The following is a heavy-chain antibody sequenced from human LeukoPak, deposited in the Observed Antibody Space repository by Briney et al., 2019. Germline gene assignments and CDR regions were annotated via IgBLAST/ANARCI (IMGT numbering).Heavy chain of an antibody. V-gene: IGHV3-74*01. CDR3: VGSSSWYCDY. CDR2: INSDGSST. J-gene: IGHJ4*02. Sequence: PGGSLRLSCAASGFTFSNYWMHWVRQAPGKGLVWVSRINSDGSSTSYADSVKGRFTISRDNAKNTLYLQMNSLRAEHTAVYYCVGSSSWYCDYWGQGTLVTVSS. CDR1: GFTFSNYW. D-gene: IGHD6-13*01.